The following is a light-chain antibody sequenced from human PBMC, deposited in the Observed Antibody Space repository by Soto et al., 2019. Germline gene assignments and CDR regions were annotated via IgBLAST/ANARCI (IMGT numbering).Light chain of an antibody. CDR2: GSS. J-gene: IGKJ2*01. CDR1: QSVSNKY. Sequence: EVVLTQSPGTLSLSPGERATLSCRASQSVSNKYLAWYQQKPGQAPRLLIFGSSDKATGIPDRFSGSGSGTDFTLTISSLEPEDFAVYYCQQYGSSPPYTFGQGTKLELK. V-gene: IGKV3-20*01. CDR3: QQYGSSPPYT.